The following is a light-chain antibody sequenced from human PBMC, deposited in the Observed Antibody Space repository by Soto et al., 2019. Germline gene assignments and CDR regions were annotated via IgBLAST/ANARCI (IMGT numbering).Light chain of an antibody. J-gene: IGKJ5*01. CDR3: QQRSNWPPFT. CDR2: DAS. Sequence: EIVLTQSPDALSLSPGERVSLSCRASQSVSNYLAWYQQKPGQAPRLLIYDASNRATDIPARFSGSGSGTDFTLTISSLEPEDFAVYYCQQRSNWPPFTFGQGTRLEI. V-gene: IGKV3-11*01. CDR1: QSVSNY.